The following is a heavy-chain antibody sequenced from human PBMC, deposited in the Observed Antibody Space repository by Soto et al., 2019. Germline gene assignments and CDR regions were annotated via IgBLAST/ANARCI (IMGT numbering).Heavy chain of an antibody. CDR1: GFSLSTDGMC. CDR2: IDWNDDK. CDR3: ARVWWFGEKEYFQN. D-gene: IGHD2-21*01. Sequence: SQTLTLTCTISGFSLSTDGMCVSWIRQPPGKALEWLARIDWNDDKYYSTSLKTRLTISKDTSKNQAVLTMTKLDPADTATYYCARVWWFGEKEYFQNWGQGTLVTVSS. V-gene: IGHV2-70*11. J-gene: IGHJ1*01.